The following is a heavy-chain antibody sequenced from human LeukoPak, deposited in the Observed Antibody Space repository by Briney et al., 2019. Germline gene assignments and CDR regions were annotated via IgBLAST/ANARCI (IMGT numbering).Heavy chain of an antibody. Sequence: ASETLSLTCTVYGGSFSGYYWSWIRQPPGKGLEWIGEINHSGSTNYNPSLKSRVTISVDTSKNQFSLKLSSVTAADTAVYYCARVANYYDCSGYYIYFDYWGQGTLVTVSS. V-gene: IGHV4-34*01. CDR1: GGSFSGYY. J-gene: IGHJ4*02. CDR2: INHSGST. D-gene: IGHD3-22*01. CDR3: ARVANYYDCSGYYIYFDY.